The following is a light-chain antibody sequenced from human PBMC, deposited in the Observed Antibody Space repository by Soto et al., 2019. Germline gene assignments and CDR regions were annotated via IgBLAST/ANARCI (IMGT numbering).Light chain of an antibody. CDR1: QSVSSF. CDR2: DVS. Sequence: EIVLTQSPVTLSLSPEERATLSCSVSQSVSSFLAWYQQKRGQPPRLLIYDVSSRAAGIPARFSGSGSGTDFTLTISSLEPEDFAVYYCQQRTDWPPVYTFGQGTKLEIK. CDR3: QQRTDWPPVYT. J-gene: IGKJ2*01. V-gene: IGKV3-11*01.